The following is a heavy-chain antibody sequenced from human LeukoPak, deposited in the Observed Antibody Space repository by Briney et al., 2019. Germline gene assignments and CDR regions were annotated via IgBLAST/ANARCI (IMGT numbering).Heavy chain of an antibody. CDR2: IYYSGST. D-gene: IGHD3-10*01. CDR3: AREIWFGELPLYYYYYMDV. V-gene: IGHV4-39*07. J-gene: IGHJ6*03. CDR1: GGSSSSSSYY. Sequence: PSETLSLTCTVSGGSSSSSSYYWGWIRQPPGKGLEWIGSIYYSGSTYYNPSLKSRVTISVDTSKNQFSLKLSSVTAADTAVYYCAREIWFGELPLYYYYYMDVWGKGTTVTISS.